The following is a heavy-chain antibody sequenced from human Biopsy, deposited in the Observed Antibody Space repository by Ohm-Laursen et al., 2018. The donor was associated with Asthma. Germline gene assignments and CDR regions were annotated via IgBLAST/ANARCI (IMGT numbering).Heavy chain of an antibody. V-gene: IGHV3-33*01. J-gene: IGHJ5*02. CDR2: IYYDGSRK. CDR1: GFTFSRHA. Sequence: SLRLSCTASGFTFSRHALHWVRQAPGKGLEWVAGIYYDGSRKYYTESVKGRFTISRDNSKNRLYLEMASLGAEDTAVYYCAREKVIESRGFQNWFDPWGQGTLVHVSS. D-gene: IGHD3-16*02. CDR3: AREKVIESRGFQNWFDP.